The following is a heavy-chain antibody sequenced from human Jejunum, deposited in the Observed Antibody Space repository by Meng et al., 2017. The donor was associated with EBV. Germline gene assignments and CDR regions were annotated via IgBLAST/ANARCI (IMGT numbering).Heavy chain of an antibody. V-gene: IGHV4-34*02. J-gene: IGHJ4*02. D-gene: IGHD3-16*02. Sequence: VQLQQWGAGLFKPSCTLSLTCAVYRGSFSGYYWSWIRQHPGKGLEWIGEINHSGSTNYNPSLRSRVTISVETSKNQFSLRLNSVTAADTAVYYCARVAFSYTTRSLDSWGQGTLVTVSS. CDR2: INHSGST. CDR1: RGSFSGYY. CDR3: ARVAFSYTTRSLDS.